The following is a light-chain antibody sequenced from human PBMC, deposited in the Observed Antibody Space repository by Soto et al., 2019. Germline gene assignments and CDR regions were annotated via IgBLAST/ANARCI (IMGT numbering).Light chain of an antibody. V-gene: IGKV3-15*01. CDR1: HSVSSN. CDR3: QQYDNWPPYT. CDR2: GAS. Sequence: EIVMTQSPATLSVSPGERATLSCRASHSVSSNLAWYQHKPGQAPRLLIYGASTRAHGIPARFIGSGSGTEFTLTISSLQSEDFAVYYCQQYDNWPPYTFGQGTKREIK. J-gene: IGKJ2*01.